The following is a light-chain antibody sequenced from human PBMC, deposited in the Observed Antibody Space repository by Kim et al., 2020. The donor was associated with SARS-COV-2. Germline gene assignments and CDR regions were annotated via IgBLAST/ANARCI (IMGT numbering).Light chain of an antibody. V-gene: IGLV2-11*01. CDR3: CSYAGSYTYVI. Sequence: SVTRSCTGTGKGLGGYDYVSWYQQHPGKAPKHMIYDVIKRPSGVPDRFSGSKSGNTASLTISGLQAEDGADYYCCSYAGSYTYVIFGGGTQLTVL. J-gene: IGLJ2*01. CDR2: DVI. CDR1: GKGLGGYDY.